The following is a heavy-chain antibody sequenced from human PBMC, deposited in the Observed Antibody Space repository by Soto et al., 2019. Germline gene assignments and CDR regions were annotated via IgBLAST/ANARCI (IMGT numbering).Heavy chain of an antibody. V-gene: IGHV4-30-2*01. CDR2: IYHSGST. Sequence: SETLSLTCVVSGGSISSGGYSWSWIRQPPGKGLEWIGYIYHSGSTYYDPSLKSRVTISVDRSKNQFSLKLSSVTAADTAVYYCVRVPGPWGQGTLVTVSS. CDR1: GGSISSGGYS. CDR3: VRVPGP. J-gene: IGHJ5*02.